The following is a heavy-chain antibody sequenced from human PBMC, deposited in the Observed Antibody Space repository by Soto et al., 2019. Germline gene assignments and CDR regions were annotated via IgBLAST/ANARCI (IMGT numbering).Heavy chain of an antibody. V-gene: IGHV1-46*03. J-gene: IGHJ4*02. CDR2: INPSGGST. CDR1: GYTFTSYY. CDR3: TGQSVAGAIDY. D-gene: IGHD6-19*01. Sequence: ASVKVSCKASGYTFTSYYMHWVRQAPGQGLEWMGIINPSGGSTSYAQKFQGRVTMTRDTSKNQFYLQLNSVTPEDTAVYYCTGQSVAGAIDYWGQGTPVTVSS.